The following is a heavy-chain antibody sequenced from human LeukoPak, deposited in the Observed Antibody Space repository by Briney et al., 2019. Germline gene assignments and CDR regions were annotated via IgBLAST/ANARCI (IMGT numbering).Heavy chain of an antibody. J-gene: IGHJ4*02. CDR2: IRYDGSNK. CDR1: GFTFSSYG. CDR3: AKDVDTAMVSQLDY. V-gene: IGHV3-30*02. D-gene: IGHD5-18*01. Sequence: GGSLRLSCAASGFTFSSYGMHWVRQAPGKGLEWVAFIRYDGSNKYYADSVKGRFTISRDNSKNTLYLQMNSLRAEDTAVYYCAKDVDTAMVSQLDYWGQGTMATVSS.